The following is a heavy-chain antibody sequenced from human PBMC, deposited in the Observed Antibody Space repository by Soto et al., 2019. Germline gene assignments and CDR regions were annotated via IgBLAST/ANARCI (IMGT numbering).Heavy chain of an antibody. V-gene: IGHV1-3*01. CDR2: INAGNGNT. Sequence: QVQLVQSGAEVKKPGASVKVSCKASGYTFTSYAMHWVRQAPGQRLEWMGWINAGNGNTKYSQKFQGRVTITRDTSASTANVELSSLRSEDTAVYSCAGGVGIVSPGNWGQGTLVTVSS. J-gene: IGHJ4*02. CDR3: AGGVGIVSPGN. CDR1: GYTFTSYA. D-gene: IGHD2-21*01.